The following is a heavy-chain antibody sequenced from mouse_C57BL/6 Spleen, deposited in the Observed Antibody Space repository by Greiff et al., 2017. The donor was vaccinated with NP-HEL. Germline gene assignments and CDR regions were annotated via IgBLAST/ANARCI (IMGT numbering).Heavy chain of an antibody. J-gene: IGHJ4*01. CDR2: ISYDGSN. D-gene: IGHD3-2*02. CDR3: AREGSGYRSYAMDY. Sequence: VQLKQPGPGLVKPSQSLSLTCSVTGYSITSGYYWNWIRQFPGNKLEWMGYISYDGSNNYNPSLKNRISITRDTSKNQFFLKLNSVTTEDTATYYCAREGSGYRSYAMDYWGQGTSVTVSS. V-gene: IGHV3-6*01. CDR1: GYSITSGYY.